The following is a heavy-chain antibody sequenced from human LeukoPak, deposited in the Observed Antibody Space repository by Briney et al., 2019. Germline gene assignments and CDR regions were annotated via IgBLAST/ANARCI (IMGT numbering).Heavy chain of an antibody. CDR2: ISGSGGST. D-gene: IGHD6-13*01. CDR1: GFAFSSYA. CDR3: AKRQQLVIPQYYFDY. J-gene: IGHJ4*02. V-gene: IGHV3-23*01. Sequence: GGSLRLSCAASGFAFSSYAMSWVRQAPGKGLEWVSAISGSGGSTYYADSVKGRFTISRDNSKNTLYLQMNSLRAEDTAVYYCAKRQQLVIPQYYFDYWGQGTLVTVSS.